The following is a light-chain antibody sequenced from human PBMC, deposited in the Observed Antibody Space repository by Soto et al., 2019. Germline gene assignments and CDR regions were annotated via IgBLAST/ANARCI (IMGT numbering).Light chain of an antibody. V-gene: IGKV1-39*01. CDR2: GTS. Sequence: DIQMTQSPSSLSASIGDRVTITCRASQSIGSFLNWYRQKPGKTPELLIYGTSTLQSGVPSRFSGSGSGTDITLTISRLEPEDFAVYYCHQSGDSPTFGQGTKVDIK. J-gene: IGKJ1*01. CDR1: QSIGSF. CDR3: HQSGDSPT.